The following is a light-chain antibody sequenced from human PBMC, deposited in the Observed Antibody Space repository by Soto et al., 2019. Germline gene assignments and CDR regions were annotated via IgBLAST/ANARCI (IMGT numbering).Light chain of an antibody. Sequence: DIQMTQSPSSLSASVGDRVTITCRTSRSVSIYVNWYQQKPGKAPILLIYASSSLQSGVPSRFSGSGSGTDFTLTISSLEPEDFATYYCQQSYSTPTFGQGTKVEIK. CDR2: ASS. V-gene: IGKV1-39*01. J-gene: IGKJ2*01. CDR1: RSVSIY. CDR3: QQSYSTPT.